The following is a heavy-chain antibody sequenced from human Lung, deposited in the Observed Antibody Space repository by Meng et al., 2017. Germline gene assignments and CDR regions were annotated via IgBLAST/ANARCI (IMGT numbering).Heavy chain of an antibody. CDR3: ARDRYCSTTSCTGWFDP. V-gene: IGHV1-18*01. CDR1: GYTFTSYG. CDR2: ISGYNGNT. D-gene: IGHD2-2*01. J-gene: IGHJ5*02. Sequence: QVQLVQSGDEVKKPGASVKVACKASGYTFTSYGISWVRQAPGQGLEWMGWISGYNGNTNYAQKFQGRVTMTTDTSTGTAYMELRSLRSDDTAVYYCARDRYCSTTSCTGWFDPWGQGTLVTVSS.